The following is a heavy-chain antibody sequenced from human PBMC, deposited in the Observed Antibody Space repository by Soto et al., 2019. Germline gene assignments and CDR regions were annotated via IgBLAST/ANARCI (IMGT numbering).Heavy chain of an antibody. V-gene: IGHV2-5*02. CDR2: IYWDDDK. CDR1: GFSLSTSGVG. Sequence: KSGPTLVNPTQTLTLTCTFSGFSLSTSGVGVGWIRQPPGKALEWLALIYWDDDKRYSPSLKSRLTITKDTSKNQVVLTMTNMDPVDTATYYCAPSSCGGDCYSILLDPWGQGTLVTVSS. J-gene: IGHJ5*02. D-gene: IGHD2-21*02. CDR3: APSSCGGDCYSILLDP.